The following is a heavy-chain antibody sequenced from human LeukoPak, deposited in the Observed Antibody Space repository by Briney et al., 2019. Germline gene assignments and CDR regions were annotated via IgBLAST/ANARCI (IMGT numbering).Heavy chain of an antibody. D-gene: IGHD3-10*01. CDR3: ARDSGIFQNKRYYYYGMDV. V-gene: IGHV4-4*07. CDR2: IYTSGST. J-gene: IGHJ6*02. CDR1: GGSISSYY. Sequence: PSETLSPTCTVSGGSISSYYWSWIRQPAGKGLEWIGRIYTSGSTNYNPSLKSRVTMSVDTSKNQFSLKLSSVTAADTAVYYCARDSGIFQNKRYYYYGMDVWGQGTTVTVSS.